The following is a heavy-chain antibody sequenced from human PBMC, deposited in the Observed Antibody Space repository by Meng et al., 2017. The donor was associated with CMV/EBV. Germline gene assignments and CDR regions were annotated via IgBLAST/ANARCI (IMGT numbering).Heavy chain of an antibody. CDR1: W. CDR3: TTDSDVLRYFDWLSPSSRFDY. J-gene: IGHJ4*02. D-gene: IGHD3-9*01. V-gene: IGHV3-15*01. CDR2: MKSKTDGGTT. Sequence: WMSWGRQATGKGLEWFGRMKSKTDGGTTDYAAPVKGRCTSSRDESKNTLYLQMNSLKPEDTAVYYCTTDSDVLRYFDWLSPSSRFDYWGQGTLVTVSS.